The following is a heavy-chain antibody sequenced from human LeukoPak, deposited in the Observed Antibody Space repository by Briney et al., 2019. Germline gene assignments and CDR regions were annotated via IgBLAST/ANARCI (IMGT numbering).Heavy chain of an antibody. CDR3: ARVTGTTFLGAFDI. CDR2: IYYSGNT. D-gene: IGHD1-20*01. Sequence: SETLSLTCTVSGGSISSSNDYWGWIRQPPGKGLEWIGSIYYSGNTYYNPSLKSRVTISVDTSKKQFSLKLSSVTAADTAVYYCARVTGTTFLGAFDIWGQGTMVSVSS. CDR1: GGSISSSNDY. J-gene: IGHJ3*02. V-gene: IGHV4-39*07.